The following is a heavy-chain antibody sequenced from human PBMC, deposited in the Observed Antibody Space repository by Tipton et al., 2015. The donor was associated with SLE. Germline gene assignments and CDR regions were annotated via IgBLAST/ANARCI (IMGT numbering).Heavy chain of an antibody. CDR1: GGSISSHY. J-gene: IGHJ6*02. V-gene: IGHV4-59*11. Sequence: TLSLTCTVSGGSISSHYWSWIRQPPGKGLEWIGYIYFSGSTNYNPSLKSRVTISVDTSKNQFSLKLSSVTAADTAVYYCARDFRDGFWIGYYEVWGQGTTVTVSS. CDR2: IYFSGST. D-gene: IGHD3-3*01. CDR3: ARDFRDGFWIGYYEV.